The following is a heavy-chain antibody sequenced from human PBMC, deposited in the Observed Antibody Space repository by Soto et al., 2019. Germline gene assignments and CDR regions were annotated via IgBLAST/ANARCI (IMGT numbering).Heavy chain of an antibody. V-gene: IGHV4-59*01. CDR2: IYDSGIT. D-gene: IGHD2-21*02. Sequence: QVQLQESGPGLEKASETLSLTCTVSGGSMSGYYWSWIRQPPGKGLEWIGFIYDSGITNYNPSLKSRGTISIDTSKNQFSLKLTSVTAADTAVYYCARVSHIVVVPAVRGAFDIWGQGTMITVPS. CDR3: ARVSHIVVVPAVRGAFDI. J-gene: IGHJ3*02. CDR1: GGSMSGYY.